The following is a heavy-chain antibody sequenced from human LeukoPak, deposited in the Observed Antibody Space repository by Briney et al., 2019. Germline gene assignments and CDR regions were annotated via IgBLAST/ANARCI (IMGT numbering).Heavy chain of an antibody. CDR1: GGSISSYY. V-gene: IGHV4-59*01. CDR3: ARRIGRHFDY. J-gene: IGHJ4*02. D-gene: IGHD2-15*01. Sequence: SETLSLTCTVSGGSISSYYWSWLRQPPGKGLEWIGYIYYSGSTNYNPSLKSRVTISVDTSKNQFSLKLSSVTAADTAVYYCARRIGRHFDYWGQGTLVTVSS. CDR2: IYYSGST.